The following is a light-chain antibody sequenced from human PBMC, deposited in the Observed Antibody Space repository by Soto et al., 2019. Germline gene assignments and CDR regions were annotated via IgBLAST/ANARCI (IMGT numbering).Light chain of an antibody. V-gene: IGLV5-45*03. J-gene: IGLJ2*01. CDR3: MIWHNSAVV. Sequence: QSVLTQPSSLSESPGASASLTCTLRSGINVGTYRIYWYQQKPGSPPQYLLRYKSDSDKQQGSGVPSRFSGSKDASANAGILLISGLQSEDEADYYCMIWHNSAVVFGGGTKLTVL. CDR2: YKSDSDK. CDR1: SGINVGTYR.